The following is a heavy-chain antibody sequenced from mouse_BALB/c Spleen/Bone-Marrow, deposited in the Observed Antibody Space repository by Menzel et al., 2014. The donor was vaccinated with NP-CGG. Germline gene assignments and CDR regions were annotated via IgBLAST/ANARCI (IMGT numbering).Heavy chain of an antibody. Sequence: EVQRVESGGGLVQPGGSRKLSCAASGFTFSSFGMHWVRRAPEKGLGWVAYISSGSSTIYYADTVMGRFTISRDNPKNTLFLQMTSLRSEDTAMYYCARSGSSSGYFDYWGQGTTLTVSS. CDR2: ISSGSSTI. V-gene: IGHV5-17*02. CDR1: GFTFSSFG. J-gene: IGHJ2*01. D-gene: IGHD1-1*01. CDR3: ARSGSSSGYFDY.